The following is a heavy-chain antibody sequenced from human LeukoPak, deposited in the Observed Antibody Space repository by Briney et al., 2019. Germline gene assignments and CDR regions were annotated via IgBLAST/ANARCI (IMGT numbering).Heavy chain of an antibody. Sequence: SETLSLTCTVSGGSISSYNSSCIRHPPGKGLERIGYIYYSGSTNYNPSLKSRVTISVDTSKNQFSLKLSSVTAADTAVYYCARQYCSGGSCYWYFDLWGRGTLVTVSS. J-gene: IGHJ2*01. CDR1: GGSISSYN. V-gene: IGHV4-59*01. CDR3: ARQYCSGGSCYWYFDL. CDR2: IYYSGST. D-gene: IGHD2-15*01.